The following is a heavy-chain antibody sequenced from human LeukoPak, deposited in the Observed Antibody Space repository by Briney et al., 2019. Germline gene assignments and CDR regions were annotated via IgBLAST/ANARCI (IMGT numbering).Heavy chain of an antibody. CDR2: INSDVSST. CDR3: ARELIDWLAFDI. V-gene: IGHV3-74*01. D-gene: IGHD3-9*01. Sequence: GGSLRLSCAASGFTFSSYWMPWVRQAPGKGLVWVSRINSDVSSTSYADSVKGRFTISRDNAKNTLYLQMNSLRAEDTAVYYCARELIDWLAFDIWGQGTMVTVSS. CDR1: GFTFSSYW. J-gene: IGHJ3*02.